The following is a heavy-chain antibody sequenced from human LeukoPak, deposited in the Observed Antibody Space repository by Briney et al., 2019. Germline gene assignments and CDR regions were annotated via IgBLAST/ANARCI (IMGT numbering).Heavy chain of an antibody. CDR3: AKDFVARRIAVADN. J-gene: IGHJ4*02. Sequence: TRGSLRLSCVASGFAFTTYAMSWVRQAPGKGLEGVAVISYDGTNKYYADSVKGRFTISRDNSRNTLDLQMNSLRAEDTAMYYCAKDFVARRIAVADNWGQGTLVTVSS. V-gene: IGHV3-30*18. CDR1: GFAFTTYA. D-gene: IGHD6-19*01. CDR2: ISYDGTNK.